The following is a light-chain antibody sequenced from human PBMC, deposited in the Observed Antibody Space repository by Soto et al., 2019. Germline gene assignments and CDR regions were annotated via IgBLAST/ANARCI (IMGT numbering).Light chain of an antibody. V-gene: IGKV3D-15*01. CDR1: QSVNIY. CDR2: GAS. Sequence: EIVMTQSPATLSVSPGERATLSCRASQSVNIYLAWYQQKPGQAPRLLIFGASSRATGIPARFSGSGSGTEFNLTISSVQSEDFAVYFCQQYDDWLRLTFGGGTKVDIK. J-gene: IGKJ4*01. CDR3: QQYDDWLRLT.